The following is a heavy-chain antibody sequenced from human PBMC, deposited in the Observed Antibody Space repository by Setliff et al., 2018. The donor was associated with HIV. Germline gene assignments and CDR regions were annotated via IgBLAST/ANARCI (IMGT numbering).Heavy chain of an antibody. V-gene: IGHV4-59*01. CDR3: ARVPTTAYYDGSGYHAHLWHLDV. Sequence: SETLSLTCSVSAGSITGYFWTWIRQPPGKGLEWIGNIYQNGRTNYNASLTSRVTISVDTPKKQFSLRLTSVTAADTAVYYFARVPTTAYYDGSGYHAHLWHLDVWGRGTLVTVSS. CDR1: AGSITGYF. J-gene: IGHJ2*01. D-gene: IGHD3-22*01. CDR2: IYQNGRT.